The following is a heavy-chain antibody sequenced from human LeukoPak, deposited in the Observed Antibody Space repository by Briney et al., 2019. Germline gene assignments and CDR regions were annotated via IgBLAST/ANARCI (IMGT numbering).Heavy chain of an antibody. D-gene: IGHD3-10*01. CDR3: ARDYGQLDP. J-gene: IGHJ5*01. CDR1: GGSISSSSYY. Sequence: PSETLSLTCTVSGGSISSSSYYWGWIRQPPGKGLEWIGSIYTSGSTNYNPSLKSRVTMSVDTSKNQFSLKLSSVTAADTAVYYCARDYGQLDPWGQGTLVTVSS. CDR2: IYTSGST. V-gene: IGHV4-39*07.